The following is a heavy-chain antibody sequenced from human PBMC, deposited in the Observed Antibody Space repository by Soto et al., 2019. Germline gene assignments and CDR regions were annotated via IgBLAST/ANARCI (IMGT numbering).Heavy chain of an antibody. D-gene: IGHD2-15*01. CDR1: GFTFSSYS. J-gene: IGHJ2*01. Sequence: QPGGSLRLSCAASGFTFSSYSMNWVRQAPGKGLEWVSYISSSSSTIYYADSVKGRFTISRDNAKNSLYLQMNSLRAEDTAVYYCARHGSGCSGGSCYNWYFDLWGRGTLVTVSS. CDR2: ISSSSSTI. CDR3: ARHGSGCSGGSCYNWYFDL. V-gene: IGHV3-48*01.